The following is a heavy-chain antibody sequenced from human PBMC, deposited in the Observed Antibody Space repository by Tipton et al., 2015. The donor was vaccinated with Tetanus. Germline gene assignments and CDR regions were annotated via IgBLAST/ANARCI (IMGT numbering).Heavy chain of an antibody. V-gene: IGHV4-4*07. J-gene: IGHJ4*02. Sequence: TLSLTCTVSGGSTHSFYWTWIRQSAGKGLEWIGRIYSGGSTNYNPSLKSRVTMSMDTSKNRFSLKLTSVTAADTAVYYCARGGVRGVIMAHFFDYWGQGALVTVSS. D-gene: IGHD3-10*01. CDR1: GGSTHSFY. CDR2: IYSGGST. CDR3: ARGGVRGVIMAHFFDY.